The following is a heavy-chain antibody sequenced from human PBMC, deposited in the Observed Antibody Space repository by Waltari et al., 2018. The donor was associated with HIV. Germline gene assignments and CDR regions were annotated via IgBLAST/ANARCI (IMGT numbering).Heavy chain of an antibody. CDR1: GFAFSHLY. Sequence: EVQLVESGGGLVRPGGALRLYRGAPGFAFSHLYLDWVRQDPGNGLEWVGRSRNKANSYTTEYAASVKGRFTISRDASKNSLFLQMNSLRADDTAIYYCTRDSSGYAGFDSWGQGALVTVSS. V-gene: IGHV3-72*01. CDR2: SRNKANSYTT. CDR3: TRDSSGYAGFDS. J-gene: IGHJ4*02. D-gene: IGHD5-12*01.